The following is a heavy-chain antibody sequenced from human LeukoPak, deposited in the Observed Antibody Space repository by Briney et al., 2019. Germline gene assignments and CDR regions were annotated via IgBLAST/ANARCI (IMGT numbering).Heavy chain of an antibody. V-gene: IGHV3-23*01. CDR2: ISGSGDST. CDR3: AKDNSGFLFFWDY. CDR1: GFTFSRYA. D-gene: IGHD5-12*01. Sequence: GGSLRLSCAASGFTFSRYAMSWVRQAPWKGLEWVSGISGSGDSTYYADSVEGRFTISRDNSKNTLYLQMNSLRAEDTAVYYCAKDNSGFLFFWDYWGQGTLVTVSS. J-gene: IGHJ4*02.